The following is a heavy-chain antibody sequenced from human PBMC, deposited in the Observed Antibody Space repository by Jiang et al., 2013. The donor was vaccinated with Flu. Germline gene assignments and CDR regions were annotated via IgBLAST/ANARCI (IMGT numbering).Heavy chain of an antibody. CDR1: GYDFTSHY. J-gene: IGHJ6*03. D-gene: IGHD2-15*01. V-gene: IGHV1-46*01. CDR2: INPSGTNNPSDFYT. CDR3: ATNLQVQSARAKWYFYMDV. Sequence: GAEVKKPGASVTVSCKASGYDFTSHYVHWVRQAPGQGLEWMGVINPSGTNNPSDFYTTYAQKFEGRVTMTRDTSTTTVHMELSSLTSEDTAIYYCATNLQVQSARAKWYFYMDVWGKGTTVTVSS.